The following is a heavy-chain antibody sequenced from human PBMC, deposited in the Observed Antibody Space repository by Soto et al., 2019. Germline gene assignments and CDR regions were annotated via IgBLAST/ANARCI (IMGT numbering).Heavy chain of an antibody. CDR3: ARTVVPAAKRFQGEINYYYYYMDV. Sequence: PSETLSLTCAVYGGSFSGYYWSWIRQPPGKGLEWIGEINHSGSTNYNPSLKSRVTISVDTSKNQFSLKLSSVTAADTAVYYCARTVVPAAKRFQGEINYYYYYMDVWGKGTTVTVSS. D-gene: IGHD2-2*01. V-gene: IGHV4-34*01. J-gene: IGHJ6*03. CDR2: INHSGST. CDR1: GGSFSGYY.